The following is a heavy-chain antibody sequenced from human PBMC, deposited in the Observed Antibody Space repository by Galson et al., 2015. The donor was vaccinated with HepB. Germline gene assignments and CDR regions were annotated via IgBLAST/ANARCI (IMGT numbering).Heavy chain of an antibody. Sequence: SVKVSCKVSGYTLTELSIHWVRQAPGQGLEWMGIVNPSGDSTTYAQRFQDRLTMTRDTSTSTVYMELSSLRSDDTAVYFCARGNSGYPFFFDYWGQGTLVTVSS. V-gene: IGHV1-46*01. CDR3: ARGNSGYPFFFDY. CDR2: VNPSGDST. J-gene: IGHJ4*02. D-gene: IGHD5-12*01. CDR1: GYTLTELS.